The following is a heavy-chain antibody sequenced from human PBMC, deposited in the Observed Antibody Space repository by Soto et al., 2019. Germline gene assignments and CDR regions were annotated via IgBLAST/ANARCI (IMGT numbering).Heavy chain of an antibody. J-gene: IGHJ6*02. CDR1: GGSISSGGYY. V-gene: IGHV4-31*03. Sequence: SETLSLTCTVSGGSISSGGYYWSWIRQHPGKGLEWIGYIYYSGSTYYNPSLKSRVTISVDTSKNQFSLKLSSVTAADTAVYYCAREPAVSYYYYYGMDVWGQGTMVTVSS. CDR2: IYYSGST. D-gene: IGHD4-17*01. CDR3: AREPAVSYYYYYGMDV.